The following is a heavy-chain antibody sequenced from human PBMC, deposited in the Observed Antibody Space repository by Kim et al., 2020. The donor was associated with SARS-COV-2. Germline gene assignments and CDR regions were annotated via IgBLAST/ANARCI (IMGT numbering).Heavy chain of an antibody. D-gene: IGHD3-10*01. CDR2: IDPSDSST. CDR3: ARGSYGSGTYWFDP. V-gene: IGHV5-10-1*01. CDR1: GYRFTSYW. J-gene: IGHJ5*02. Sequence: GESLKISCKGSGYRFTSYWITWVRQMPGKGLEWMGRIDPSDSSTNYSPSFQGHVTMSADKSISTAYLHWNSLKASDTAMYYCARGSYGSGTYWFDPWGQGTRVTVSS.